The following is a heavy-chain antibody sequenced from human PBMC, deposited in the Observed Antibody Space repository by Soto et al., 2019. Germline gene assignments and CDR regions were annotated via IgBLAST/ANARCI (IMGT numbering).Heavy chain of an antibody. Sequence: QVQLQQWGAGLLKPSETLFLTCAVYGGSFSDYYWTWIRQSPGKGLEWIGEINRSGNTNYSPSLKSRVTISADTSKNQFSLKLTSVTAADTALYYCASGPYSRGVGATNPSYWGQGTLVTVSS. CDR3: ASGPYSRGVGATNPSY. J-gene: IGHJ4*02. CDR1: GGSFSDYY. CDR2: INRSGNT. V-gene: IGHV4-34*02. D-gene: IGHD1-26*01.